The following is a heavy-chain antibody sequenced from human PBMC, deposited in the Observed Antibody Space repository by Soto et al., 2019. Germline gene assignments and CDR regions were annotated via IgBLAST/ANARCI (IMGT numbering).Heavy chain of an antibody. Sequence: QVQLVQSGAEVKKPGASVKVSCKASGYTFTSYAMHWVRQAPGQRLEWMGWINAGNGNTKYSQKFQGRVTITRDTSESTAYMELSSLRSEETAVYYCAREVGYCSGGSCYSFDYWGQGTLVTVSS. J-gene: IGHJ4*02. CDR1: GYTFTSYA. V-gene: IGHV1-3*01. D-gene: IGHD2-15*01. CDR2: INAGNGNT. CDR3: AREVGYCSGGSCYSFDY.